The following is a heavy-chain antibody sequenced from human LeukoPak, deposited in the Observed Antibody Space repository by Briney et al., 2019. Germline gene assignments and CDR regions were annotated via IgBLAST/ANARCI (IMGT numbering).Heavy chain of an antibody. J-gene: IGHJ5*02. CDR1: GYTFTSYG. V-gene: IGHV1-18*01. D-gene: IGHD3-10*01. CDR2: ISAYNGNT. Sequence: ASVKVSCKASGYTFTSYGISWVRQAPGQGLEWMGWISAYNGNTNYAQKLQGRVTMTTDTSTSTAYMELRSLRSDDTAVYYCARGYYGSGSLPLPRFDPWGQGTLVTVSS. CDR3: ARGYYGSGSLPLPRFDP.